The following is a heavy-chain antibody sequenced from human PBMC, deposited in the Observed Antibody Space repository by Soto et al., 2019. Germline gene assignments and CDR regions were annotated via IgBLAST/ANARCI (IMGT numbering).Heavy chain of an antibody. J-gene: IGHJ4*02. D-gene: IGHD2-15*01. CDR2: IWYDGSNK. Sequence: QVQLVESGGGVVQPGRSLRLSCAASGFTFSSYGMHWVRQAPDKGLEWVAVIWYDGSNKYYADSVKGRFTISRDNYKNTLYLQMNSLRAEDTAVYYCARSTFCSGGSCYSVYFDYWGQGTLVTVSS. V-gene: IGHV3-33*01. CDR1: GFTFSSYG. CDR3: ARSTFCSGGSCYSVYFDY.